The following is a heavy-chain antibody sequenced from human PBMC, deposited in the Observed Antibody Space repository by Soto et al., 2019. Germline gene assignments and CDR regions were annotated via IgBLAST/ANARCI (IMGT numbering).Heavy chain of an antibody. CDR2: IYYSGST. Sequence: SETLSLTCTVSGGSISSGGYYWSWIRQHPGKGLEWIGYIYYSGSTYYNPSLKSRVTISVDTSKNQFSLKLSSVTAADTAVYYCARTHYGDYATLDYWGQGTLVTVSS. D-gene: IGHD4-17*01. CDR3: ARTHYGDYATLDY. CDR1: GGSISSGGYY. V-gene: IGHV4-31*03. J-gene: IGHJ4*02.